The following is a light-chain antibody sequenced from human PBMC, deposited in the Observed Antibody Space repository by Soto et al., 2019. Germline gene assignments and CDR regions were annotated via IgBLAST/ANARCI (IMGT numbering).Light chain of an antibody. CDR2: DAS. Sequence: ETVMTQSPATQSVSPGDRATFSCRASQSVGSSLAWYQRKPGPAPKLLIYDASTMATAVPGRFSGCGSGTAFTLTIISLQYEDFAFYYCHPYNDWHFTFGPGTRVDIK. CDR1: QSVGSS. CDR3: HPYNDWHFT. V-gene: IGKV3-15*01. J-gene: IGKJ3*01.